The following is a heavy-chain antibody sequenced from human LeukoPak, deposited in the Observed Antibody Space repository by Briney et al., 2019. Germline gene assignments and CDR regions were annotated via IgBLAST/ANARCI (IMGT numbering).Heavy chain of an antibody. Sequence: SETLSLTCAVYGGPFSGYYWSWIRQPPGKGLEWIGEINHSGSTNYNPSLKSRVTISVDTSKNQFSLKLSSVTAADTAVDYCARVAQPNVEMATIKDYWGQGTLVTVSS. CDR3: ARVAQPNVEMATIKDY. D-gene: IGHD5-24*01. V-gene: IGHV4-34*01. J-gene: IGHJ4*02. CDR1: GGPFSGYY. CDR2: INHSGST.